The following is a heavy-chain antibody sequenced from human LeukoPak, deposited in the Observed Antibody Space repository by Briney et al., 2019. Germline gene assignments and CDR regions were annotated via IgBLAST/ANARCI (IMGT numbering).Heavy chain of an antibody. Sequence: SETLSLTCTVSGGSISGSFWSWIRQSPGKGLEWIGYVYYSGSTNYNPPFKSRVTISVDRSRNQFSLKMSSVTAADTALYYCARHKSTTYDAFDIWGQGTMVTVSS. CDR1: GGSISGSF. J-gene: IGHJ3*02. V-gene: IGHV4-59*08. D-gene: IGHD2/OR15-2a*01. CDR3: ARHKSTTYDAFDI. CDR2: VYYSGST.